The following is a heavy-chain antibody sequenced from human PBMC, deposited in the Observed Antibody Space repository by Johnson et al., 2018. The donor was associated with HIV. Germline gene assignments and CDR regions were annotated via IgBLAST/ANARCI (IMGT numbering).Heavy chain of an antibody. D-gene: IGHD6-6*01. V-gene: IGHV3-23*04. CDR2: IIGGSGGST. Sequence: VQLVESGGGVVQPGGSLRLYCAESGFTFSTNVMSWVRQTPGKGLEWVASIIGGSGGSTYFADSVKGRFTISRDNSKNTLYLQMNSLRAADTAVYYCASHVGSSVGSAFDIWGQGTMVTVSS. CDR3: ASHVGSSVGSAFDI. J-gene: IGHJ3*02. CDR1: GFTFSTNV.